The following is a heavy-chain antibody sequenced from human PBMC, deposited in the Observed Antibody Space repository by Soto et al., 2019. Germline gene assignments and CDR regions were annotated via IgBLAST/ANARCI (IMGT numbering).Heavy chain of an antibody. D-gene: IGHD1-7*01. CDR1: GGSISSSSYY. Sequence: PSETLSLTCTVSGGSISSSSYYWGWIRQPPGKGLEWIGTIYYTGTTYYNPSLKSRVTISVDTSKNQFSLKLSSVTAADTAVYYCARYSWELRESFDYWGQGTLVTVSS. CDR3: ARYSWELRESFDY. J-gene: IGHJ4*01. V-gene: IGHV4-39*07. CDR2: IYYTGTT.